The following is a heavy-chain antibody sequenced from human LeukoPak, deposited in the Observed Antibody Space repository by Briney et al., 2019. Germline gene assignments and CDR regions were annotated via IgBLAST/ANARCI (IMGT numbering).Heavy chain of an antibody. D-gene: IGHD1-14*01. Sequence: ASVKVSCKASGYTFTSYGISWVRQAPGQGLEWMGWISAYNGNTNYAQKLQGRVTMTTDTSTSTAYMELRSLRSDDTAVYYCARESLPRLEERSPDRTTDYWGQGTLVTVSS. CDR2: ISAYNGNT. J-gene: IGHJ4*02. V-gene: IGHV1-18*01. CDR3: ARESLPRLEERSPDRTTDY. CDR1: GYTFTSYG.